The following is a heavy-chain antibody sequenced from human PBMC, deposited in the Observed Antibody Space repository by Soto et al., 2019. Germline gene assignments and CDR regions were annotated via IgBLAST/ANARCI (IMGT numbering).Heavy chain of an antibody. D-gene: IGHD1-26*01. CDR2: IIPIFGTA. V-gene: IGHV1-69*01. CDR3: ARSSYSGSYFFDY. CDR1: GGTFSSYA. J-gene: IGHJ4*02. Sequence: QVQLVQYGAEVNKPGSSVKVSCKASGGTFSSYAISWVRQAPGQGLEWMGGIIPIFGTANYAQKFQGRVTITADESTSTADMELSSLRSEDTAVYYCARSSYSGSYFFDYWGQGTLVTVSS.